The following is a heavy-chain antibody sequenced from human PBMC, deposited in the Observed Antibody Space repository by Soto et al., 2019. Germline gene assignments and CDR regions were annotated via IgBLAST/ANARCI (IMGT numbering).Heavy chain of an antibody. J-gene: IGHJ6*02. Sequence: QLQLQESGSGLVKPSQTLSLTCAVSGGSISSGGYSWSWIRQPPGKGLEWIGYIYHSGSTYYNPSLKILVTIPVDRSKNHFSLKLSSVPAADTAVYYCARGYYYDSSSYRDDYYGKGVWGQVTTVTVSS. CDR3: ARGYYYDSSSYRDDYYGKGV. V-gene: IGHV4-30-2*01. CDR1: GGSISSGGYS. CDR2: IYHSGST. D-gene: IGHD3-22*01.